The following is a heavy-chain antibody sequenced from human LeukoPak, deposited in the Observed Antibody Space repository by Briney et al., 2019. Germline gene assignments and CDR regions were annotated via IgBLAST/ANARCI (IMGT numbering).Heavy chain of an antibody. CDR2: MNPNSGNT. CDR3: ARSEIVVGPAY. Sequence: ASVKVSCKASGYTFTSYDINWVRQATGQGLEWMGWMNPNSGNTGYAQEFQGRVTMTRNTSISTAYMELSSLRSEDTAVYYCARSEIVVGPAYWGQGTLVTVSS. D-gene: IGHD2-15*01. V-gene: IGHV1-8*01. CDR1: GYTFTSYD. J-gene: IGHJ4*02.